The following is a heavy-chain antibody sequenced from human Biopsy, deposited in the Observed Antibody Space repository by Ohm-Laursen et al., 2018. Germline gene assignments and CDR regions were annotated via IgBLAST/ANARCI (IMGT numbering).Heavy chain of an antibody. V-gene: IGHV1-46*01. D-gene: IGHD3-10*01. CDR1: GYTFITYY. Sequence: GSSAKVSCKAFGYTFITYYVNWVRQTPGQGLEWMGKINPSGGSTSYAQKFQGRVTMTRDTSTTTVYMELSRLRSEDTAVYYWARDRIGGRGDPPDHWGQGTLVTVSS. CDR3: ARDRIGGRGDPPDH. CDR2: INPSGGST. J-gene: IGHJ4*02.